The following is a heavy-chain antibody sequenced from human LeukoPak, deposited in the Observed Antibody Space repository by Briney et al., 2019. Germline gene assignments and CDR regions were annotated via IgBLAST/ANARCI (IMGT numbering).Heavy chain of an antibody. CDR2: IYSGGST. J-gene: IGHJ4*02. D-gene: IGHD2-2*01. CDR3: ARAGGCSSTSCYTDY. Sequence: GGSLRLSCAASGFTFSSYAMSWVRQAPGKGLGWVSVIYSGGSTYYADSVKGRFTISRDNSKNTLYLQMNSLRAEDTAVYYCARAGGCSSTSCYTDYWGQGTLVTVSS. CDR1: GFTFSSYA. V-gene: IGHV3-66*01.